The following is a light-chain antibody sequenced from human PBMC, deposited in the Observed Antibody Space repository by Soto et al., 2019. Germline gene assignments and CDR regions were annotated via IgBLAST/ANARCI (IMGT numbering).Light chain of an antibody. CDR3: QQYNTYSPWT. CDR2: DAS. J-gene: IGKJ1*01. Sequence: DIQMTQSPSTLSASVGDRVTITCRASQSISNWLAWYQQRPGKAPKLLIYDASTLESGVPSRFSGSGSGTEFTLTISSLQPDDFASYYCQQYNTYSPWTFVQGTKVEIK. V-gene: IGKV1-5*01. CDR1: QSISNW.